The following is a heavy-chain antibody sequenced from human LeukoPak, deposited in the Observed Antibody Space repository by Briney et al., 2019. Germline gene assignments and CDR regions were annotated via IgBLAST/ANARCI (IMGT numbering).Heavy chain of an antibody. CDR2: IKEDGSEK. CDR1: GLTFSFYW. Sequence: GGSLRLSCAASGLTFSFYWMSWVRQAPGKGLEWVANIKEDGSEKYYVDSVKGRFTISRDNAKNSLFLQLDSLRAEDTAVYYCARARNNYDSSGFSALDYWGQGTLVTVSS. J-gene: IGHJ4*02. CDR3: ARARNNYDSSGFSALDY. D-gene: IGHD3-22*01. V-gene: IGHV3-7*05.